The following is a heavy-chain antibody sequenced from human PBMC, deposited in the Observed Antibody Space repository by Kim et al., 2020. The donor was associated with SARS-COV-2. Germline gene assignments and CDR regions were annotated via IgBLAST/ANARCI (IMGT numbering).Heavy chain of an antibody. D-gene: IGHD2-8*01. J-gene: IGHJ6*02. V-gene: IGHV3-30*02. CDR3: AKSVWGRDYYYYGMDV. Sequence: DPVEGRFTISRDTSKNTLYLQMNSLRVEDTAMYYCAKSVWGRDYYYYGMDVWGQGTTVTVSS.